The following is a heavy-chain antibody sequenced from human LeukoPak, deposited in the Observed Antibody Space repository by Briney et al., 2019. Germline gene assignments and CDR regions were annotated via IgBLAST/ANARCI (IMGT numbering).Heavy chain of an antibody. V-gene: IGHV1-2*02. CDR1: GYTFTGYY. CDR3: AREPSIVVVTANDY. J-gene: IGHJ4*02. Sequence: ASVKVSCKASGYTFTGYYMHWVRQAPGQGLEWMGWINPNSGGTNYAQKFQGRVTMTRDMSISTAYMELSRLRSDDTAVYYCAREPSIVVVTANDYWGQGTLVTVSS. D-gene: IGHD2-21*02. CDR2: INPNSGGT.